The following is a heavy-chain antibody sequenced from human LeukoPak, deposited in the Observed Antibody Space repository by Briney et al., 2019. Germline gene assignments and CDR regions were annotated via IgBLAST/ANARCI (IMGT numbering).Heavy chain of an antibody. V-gene: IGHV4-38-2*01. CDR1: GYSISSGYY. J-gene: IGHJ4*02. CDR3: ARLRMGMGSVDY. CDR2: IYHSGST. D-gene: IGHD7-27*01. Sequence: PSXTLXLTCAVSGYSISSGYYWGWIRPPPGKGLEWIGSIYHSGSTYYNPSLKSRVTISVDTSKNQFSLKLSSVTAADTAVYYCARLRMGMGSVDYWGQGTLVTVSS.